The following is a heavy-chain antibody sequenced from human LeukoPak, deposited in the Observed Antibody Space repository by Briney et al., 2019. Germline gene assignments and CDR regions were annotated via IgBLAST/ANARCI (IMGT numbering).Heavy chain of an antibody. CDR1: GYTFTSYY. V-gene: IGHV1-46*01. D-gene: IGHD3-22*01. J-gene: IGHJ4*02. Sequence: ASEKVSCKASGYTFTSYYMHWVRQAPGQGLEWMGIINPSGGSTSYAQKFQGRVTMTRDTSTSTVYMELSSLRSEDTAAYYCARDYTPSSSGYYDPSFDYWGQGTLVTVSS. CDR2: INPSGGST. CDR3: ARDYTPSSSGYYDPSFDY.